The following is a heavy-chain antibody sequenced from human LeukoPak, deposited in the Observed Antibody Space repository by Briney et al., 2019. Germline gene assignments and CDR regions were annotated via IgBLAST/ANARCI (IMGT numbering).Heavy chain of an antibody. J-gene: IGHJ4*02. CDR3: AREVGGSYYHY. CDR2: IIPILGTA. Sequence: ASVKVSCKASGGTFSSYAISWVRQAPGQGLEWMGGIIPILGTANYAQKFRGRVTITTDESTSTAYMELSSLRSEDTAVYYCAREVGGSYYHYWGQGTLVTVSS. CDR1: GGTFSSYA. D-gene: IGHD1-26*01. V-gene: IGHV1-69*05.